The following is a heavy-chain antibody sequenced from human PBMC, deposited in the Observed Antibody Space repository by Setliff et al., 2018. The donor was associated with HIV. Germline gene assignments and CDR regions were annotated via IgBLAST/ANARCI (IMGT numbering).Heavy chain of an antibody. Sequence: SETLSLTCAVYGGSFSGYWSWIRQSPGKGLEWLGEINHSGNTHYDPSLKSRLTISIDTSKKQFSLKLNSVTAADTAVYYCARVRLELRQYWFDSWGQGSPVTVSS. CDR1: GGSFSGY. CDR3: ARVRLELRQYWFDS. J-gene: IGHJ5*01. V-gene: IGHV4-34*01. CDR2: INHSGNT. D-gene: IGHD1-7*01.